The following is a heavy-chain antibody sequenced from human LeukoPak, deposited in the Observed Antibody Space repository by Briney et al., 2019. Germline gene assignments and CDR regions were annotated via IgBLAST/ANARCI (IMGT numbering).Heavy chain of an antibody. CDR1: GITFSSYW. CDR2: ISYSSGSI. J-gene: IGHJ3*01. CDR3: AKDRGGSSELGDAFDV. V-gene: IGHV3-9*01. D-gene: IGHD1-26*01. Sequence: GGSLRLSCAASGITFSSYWMHWVRQAPGKGLEWVSGISYSSGSIGYVDSVKGRFTISRDNAKNSLYLQMNSLRVEDTALYYCAKDRGGSSELGDAFDVWGQGTMVRVSS.